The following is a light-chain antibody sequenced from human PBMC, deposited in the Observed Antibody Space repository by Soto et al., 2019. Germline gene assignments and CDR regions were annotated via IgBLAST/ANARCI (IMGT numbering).Light chain of an antibody. J-gene: IGKJ1*01. V-gene: IGKV3-20*01. CDR2: ATS. CDR1: QSVTSSY. Sequence: EIVLTQSPGTLSLSPGERATLSCRSSQSVTSSYVAWYQQKPGQAPRLLIYATSSRASGIPERFGGSGSGTDFTLTISRLEAEDFAVYYCQQYGTSSLTFGQGTKVDIK. CDR3: QQYGTSSLT.